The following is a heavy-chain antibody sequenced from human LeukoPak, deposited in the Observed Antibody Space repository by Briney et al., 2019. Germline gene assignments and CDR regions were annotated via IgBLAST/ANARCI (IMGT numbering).Heavy chain of an antibody. Sequence: SETLSLTCTVSGGSISNYYWSWIRQPPGKGLEWTGYIYYSGSTNYNPSLKCRVTISVDTSKNQFSLKLSSVTAADTAVYYCARALLTVTNTAFDIWGQGTMVTVSS. CDR1: GGSISNYY. CDR3: ARALLTVTNTAFDI. D-gene: IGHD4-11*01. J-gene: IGHJ3*02. V-gene: IGHV4-59*01. CDR2: IYYSGST.